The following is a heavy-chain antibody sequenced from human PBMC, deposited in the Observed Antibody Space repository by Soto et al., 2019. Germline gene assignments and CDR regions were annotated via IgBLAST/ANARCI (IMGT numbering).Heavy chain of an antibody. CDR3: ARSNFTGGSCYFACVS. V-gene: IGHV3-23*01. CDR1: GFTFSNYG. Sequence: EVQVLESGGGLVQPGGSLRLSCAASGFTFSNYGMSWVRQAPGKGLEWVSSISGSGGRTYYADSVKGRFTISRDNSKNTPYLQPDSLRAEDTAFYYCARSNFTGGSCYFACVSCGQGTVVSVPS. J-gene: IGHJ5*02. D-gene: IGHD2-15*01. CDR2: ISGSGGRT.